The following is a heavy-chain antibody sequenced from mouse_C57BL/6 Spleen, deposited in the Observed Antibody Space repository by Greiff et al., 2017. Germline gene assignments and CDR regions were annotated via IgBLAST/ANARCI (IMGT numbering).Heavy chain of an antibody. CDR3: ARERGNYYVFDY. CDR1: GYAFSSSW. J-gene: IGHJ2*01. V-gene: IGHV1-82*01. Sequence: VQLQQSGPELVKPGASVKISCKASGYAFSSSWMNWVKQRPGKGLEWIGRIYPGDGDTNYNGKFKGKATLTADKSSSTAYMQLSSLTSEDSAVYFCARERGNYYVFDYWGQGTTLTVSS. D-gene: IGHD1-1*01. CDR2: IYPGDGDT.